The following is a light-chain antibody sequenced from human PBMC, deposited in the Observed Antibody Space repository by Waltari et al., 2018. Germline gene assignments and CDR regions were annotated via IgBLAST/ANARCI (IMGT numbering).Light chain of an antibody. CDR1: SRDVGDYDW. V-gene: IGLV2-14*03. J-gene: IGLJ1*01. Sequence: QSALTQPASVSGSPGQSITISCTGTSRDVGDYDWVSWYQQHPGTAPKVVIFYVSYRPAGVSNRFSGSKTGNTASLTISGLQAEDEADYYCTSYTSRHSLVFGTGTKVTVL. CDR2: YVS. CDR3: TSYTSRHSLV.